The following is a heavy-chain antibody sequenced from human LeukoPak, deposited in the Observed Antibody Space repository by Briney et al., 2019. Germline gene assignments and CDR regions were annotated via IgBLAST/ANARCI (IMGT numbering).Heavy chain of an antibody. CDR3: ARAVAADSAGRYYYGMDV. D-gene: IGHD6-19*01. V-gene: IGHV1-2*02. CDR2: INPNSGGT. Sequence: ASVKVSCKASGYTFTGYYMHWVRQAPGQGLEWMGWINPNSGGTNYAQKFQGRVTMTRDTSISTAYMELSGLRSDDTAVYYCARAVAADSAGRYYYGMDVWGQGTTVTVSS. CDR1: GYTFTGYY. J-gene: IGHJ6*02.